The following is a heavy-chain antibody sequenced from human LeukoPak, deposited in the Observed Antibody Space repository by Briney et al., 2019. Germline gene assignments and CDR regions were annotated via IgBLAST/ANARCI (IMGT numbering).Heavy chain of an antibody. CDR3: ARGKMSKQDYYDSSGSTYYFDY. CDR1: GGSISSYY. CDR2: INHSGST. J-gene: IGHJ4*02. D-gene: IGHD3-22*01. V-gene: IGHV4-34*01. Sequence: SETLSLTCTVSGGSISSYYWSWIRQPPGKGLEWIGEINHSGSTNYNPSLKSRVTISVDTSKNQFSLKLSSVTAADTAVYYCARGKMSKQDYYDSSGSTYYFDYWGQGTLVTVSS.